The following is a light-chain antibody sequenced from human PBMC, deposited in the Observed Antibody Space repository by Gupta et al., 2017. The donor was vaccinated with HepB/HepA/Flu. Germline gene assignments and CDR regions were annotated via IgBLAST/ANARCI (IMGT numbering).Light chain of an antibody. CDR1: QNVLYSNNKDF. V-gene: IGKV4-1*01. CDR3: QQYYDPPIT. J-gene: IGKJ5*01. Sequence: DIVMTQSPYSLAVSLCERATINCKASQNVLYSNNKDFLPWYQKKPGQPPKVLISWASTRESGVPDRFSGSGSGTDFTLTISSLQAEDVAVYYCQQYYDPPITFGQGTRLEIK. CDR2: WAS.